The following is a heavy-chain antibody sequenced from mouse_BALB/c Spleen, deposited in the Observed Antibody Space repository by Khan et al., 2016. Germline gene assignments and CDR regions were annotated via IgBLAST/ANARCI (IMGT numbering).Heavy chain of an antibody. J-gene: IGHJ4*01. V-gene: IGHV2-9*02. D-gene: IGHD2-2*01. Sequence: QVQLKESGPGLVAPSQSLSITCTVSGFSLTSYGVHWVRQPPGKGLEWLGVIWAGGSTNYNSALMSSLSIRKDNSKSQVFLKMNSLQTDDTARYYCARGNYYGYDDAMDYWGQGTSVTVSS. CDR3: ARGNYYGYDDAMDY. CDR2: IWAGGST. CDR1: GFSLTSYG.